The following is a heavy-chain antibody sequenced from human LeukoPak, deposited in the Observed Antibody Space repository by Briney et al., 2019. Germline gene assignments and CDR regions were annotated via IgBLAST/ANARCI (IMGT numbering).Heavy chain of an antibody. D-gene: IGHD3-10*01. J-gene: IGHJ4*02. CDR1: GFTVSSNY. CDR2: IYSGGST. V-gene: IGHV3-53*01. CDR3: ARSPGDRTYFDY. Sequence: GGSLRLSCAASGFTVSSNYMSWVRHAPGKGLEWVSVIYSGGSTYYADSVKGRFTISRDNSKNTLYLQMNSLRAEDTAVYYCARSPGDRTYFDYWGQGTLVTVSS.